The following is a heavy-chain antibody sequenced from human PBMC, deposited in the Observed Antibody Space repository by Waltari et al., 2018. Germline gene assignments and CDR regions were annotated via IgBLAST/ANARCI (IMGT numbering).Heavy chain of an antibody. V-gene: IGHV4-38-2*01. CDR3: ARVGAVAGIVGYFQH. J-gene: IGHJ1*01. D-gene: IGHD6-19*01. CDR1: GYSISSGYY. Sequence: QVQLQESGPGLVKPSETLSLTCAVSGYSISSGYYWGWIRQPPGKGVEWIGSIYHSGSTYYNPSLKSRVTISVDTSKNQFSLKLSSVTAADTAVYYCARVGAVAGIVGYFQHWGQGTLVTVSS. CDR2: IYHSGST.